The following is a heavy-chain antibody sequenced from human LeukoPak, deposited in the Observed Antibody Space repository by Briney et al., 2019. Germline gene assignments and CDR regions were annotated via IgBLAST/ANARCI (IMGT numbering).Heavy chain of an antibody. CDR3: ARVGCRSTSCYGQNWFDP. Sequence: SETLSLTCAVYGGSFSGYYWSWIRQPPGKGLEWIGEINHSGSTSYNPSLKSRVTISVDTSKNQFSLKLSSVTAADTAVYYCARVGCRSTSCYGQNWFDPWGQGTLVTVSS. CDR1: GGSFSGYY. J-gene: IGHJ5*02. CDR2: INHSGST. D-gene: IGHD2-2*01. V-gene: IGHV4-34*01.